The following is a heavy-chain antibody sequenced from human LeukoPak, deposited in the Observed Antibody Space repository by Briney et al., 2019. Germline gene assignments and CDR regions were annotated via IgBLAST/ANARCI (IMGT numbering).Heavy chain of an antibody. CDR2: INPNSGGT. CDR3: ARLASGSYFYDQDY. CDR1: GYTFTGYY. Sequence: ASVTVSFKASGYTFTGYYMHWVRQAPGQGLEWMGWINPNSGGTNYAQKFQGRVTMTRDTSISTAYMELSRLRSDDTAVYYCARLASGSYFYDQDYWGQGTLVTVSS. V-gene: IGHV1-2*02. D-gene: IGHD1-26*01. J-gene: IGHJ4*02.